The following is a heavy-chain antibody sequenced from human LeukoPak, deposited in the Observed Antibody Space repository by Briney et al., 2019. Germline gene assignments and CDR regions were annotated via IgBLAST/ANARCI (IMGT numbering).Heavy chain of an antibody. D-gene: IGHD3-22*01. Sequence: SETLSLTCTVSGGSISSYYWSWIRQPAGKGLESIGHISTSGSTNYNPSLKSRVTMSVDTSKNQFSLKLSSVTAADTAVYYCARVRYSDSSVLTRKRSYYFGYWGQGTLVTVSS. V-gene: IGHV4-4*07. CDR2: ISTSGST. CDR1: GGSISSYY. J-gene: IGHJ4*02. CDR3: ARVRYSDSSVLTRKRSYYFGY.